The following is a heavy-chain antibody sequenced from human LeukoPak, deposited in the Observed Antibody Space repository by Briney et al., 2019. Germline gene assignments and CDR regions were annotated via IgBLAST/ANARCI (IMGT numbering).Heavy chain of an antibody. Sequence: GGSLRLSCAASGFTVINYYMSWLRQAPGKELEWVSIIDTGVNTYYTDSVKGRFTISRDSSKNTLYLQMNSLRAEDTAMYYCARDLNYWGQGTLVTVSS. CDR3: ARDLNY. CDR2: IDTGVNT. CDR1: GFTVINYY. J-gene: IGHJ4*02. V-gene: IGHV3-53*01.